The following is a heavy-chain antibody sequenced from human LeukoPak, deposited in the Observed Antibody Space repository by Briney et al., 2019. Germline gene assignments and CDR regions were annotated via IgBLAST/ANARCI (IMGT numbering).Heavy chain of an antibody. CDR3: ARVLNIVVVPAARWFDP. D-gene: IGHD2-2*01. V-gene: IGHV4-39*07. CDR1: GGSISSSSYY. Sequence: PSETLSLTCTVSGGSISSSSYYWGWIRQPPGKGLEWIGSIYYSGSTYYNPSLKSRVTISVDTSKNQFSLKLSSVTAADTAVYYCARVLNIVVVPAARWFDPWGQGTLVTVSS. CDR2: IYYSGST. J-gene: IGHJ5*02.